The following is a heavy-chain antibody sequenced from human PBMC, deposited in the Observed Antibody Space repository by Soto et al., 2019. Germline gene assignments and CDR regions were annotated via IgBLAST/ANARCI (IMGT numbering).Heavy chain of an antibody. CDR3: ARQSELRFLEWFPGLLAY. J-gene: IGHJ4*02. D-gene: IGHD3-3*01. Sequence: GESLKISCKGSGYSFTSYWIGWVRQMPGKGLEWMGIIYPGDSDTRYSPSFQGQVTISADKSISTAYLQWSSLKASDTAMYYCARQSELRFLEWFPGLLAYCGQGTLVPGSS. CDR1: GYSFTSYW. V-gene: IGHV5-51*01. CDR2: IYPGDSDT.